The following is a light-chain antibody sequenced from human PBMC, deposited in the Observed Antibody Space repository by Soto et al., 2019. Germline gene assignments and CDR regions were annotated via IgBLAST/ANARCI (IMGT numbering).Light chain of an antibody. CDR3: QSYDSSLSCLYV. J-gene: IGLJ1*01. CDR2: GNS. V-gene: IGLV1-40*01. CDR1: SSNIGAGYD. Sequence: QSVLKQPPSVSGAPGQRVTISCTGSSSNIGAGYDVHWYQQLPGTAPKLLIYGNSNRPSGVPDRFSGSKSGTSASLAITGLQAEDEADYYCQSYDSSLSCLYVSGTGTKVTVL.